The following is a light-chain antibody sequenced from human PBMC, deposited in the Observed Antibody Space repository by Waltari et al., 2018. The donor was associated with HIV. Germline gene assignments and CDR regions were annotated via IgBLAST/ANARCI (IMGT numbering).Light chain of an antibody. CDR1: TVGTKD. CDR2: NDV. Sequence: SYELTQPLSVSVALGQTARITCGGNTVGTKDVHWYQQKSGQAPLLVIYNDVNRPSGIPERFSASKSRNTATLTISGAQAGDEADYYCQVWHYSVFFGGGTKLTVL. CDR3: QVWHYSVF. V-gene: IGLV3-9*01. J-gene: IGLJ2*01.